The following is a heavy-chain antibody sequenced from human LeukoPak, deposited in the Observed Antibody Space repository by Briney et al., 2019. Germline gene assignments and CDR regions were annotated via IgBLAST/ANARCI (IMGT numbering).Heavy chain of an antibody. V-gene: IGHV4-4*07. CDR2: IYTSGST. CDR1: GGSISSYY. CDR3: ARKIAVAGSGDYFDY. D-gene: IGHD6-19*01. Sequence: SETLSLTCTVSGGSISSYYWSWIRQPAGKGLEWIGRIYTSGSTNYNPSLKSRVTISVDTSKNQFSLKLSSVTAADTAVYYCARKIAVAGSGDYFDYWGQGTLVTASS. J-gene: IGHJ4*02.